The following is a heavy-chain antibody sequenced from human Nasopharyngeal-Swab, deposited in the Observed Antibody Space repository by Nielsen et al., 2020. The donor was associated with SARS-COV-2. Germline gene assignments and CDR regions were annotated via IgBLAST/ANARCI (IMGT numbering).Heavy chain of an antibody. D-gene: IGHD2-15*01. V-gene: IGHV3-7*01. CDR3: ERGGWWFHYHFDY. CDR2: IKQDGSEK. J-gene: IGHJ4*02. CDR1: GFTFGTYW. Sequence: AESLRLSCAASGFTFGTYWMTWVRQAPGKGLEWVANIKQDGSEKYYVDSVKDRFTISRDNAKNSLYLQRNSLRAEDTAVYYCERGGWWFHYHFDYWGQGTLATVSS.